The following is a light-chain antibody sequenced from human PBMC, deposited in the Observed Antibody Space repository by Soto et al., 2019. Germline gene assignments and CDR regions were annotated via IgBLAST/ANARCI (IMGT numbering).Light chain of an antibody. CDR1: QSITGW. V-gene: IGKV1-5*03. CDR3: QKYSTYTPRT. Sequence: DIQMTQSPPTLSASVGASITISCRDSQSITGWLAWFQQKPGKAPKLLISKASKLESGVPSRFSGSGSGTEFTLTIRSLQPDDLATYYCQKYSTYTPRTVGNGTKVEIK. CDR2: KAS. J-gene: IGKJ1*01.